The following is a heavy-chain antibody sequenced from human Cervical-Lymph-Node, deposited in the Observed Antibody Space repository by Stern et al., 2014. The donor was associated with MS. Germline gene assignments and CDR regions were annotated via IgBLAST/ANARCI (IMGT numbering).Heavy chain of an antibody. Sequence: VQLVQSGPGLVKPSQTLSLSCTASGAPVNSGGYYWTWIRQVPGKGLVWIGYIHHRGATFYNPPLKSRVTISVDTSENQVSLMLSSVTAADTAVYYCAAIGPLMEGAAFDIWGQGTLVTVSS. CDR3: AAIGPLMEGAAFDI. CDR2: IHHRGAT. V-gene: IGHV4-31*03. CDR1: GAPVNSGGYY. D-gene: IGHD3-16*01. J-gene: IGHJ3*02.